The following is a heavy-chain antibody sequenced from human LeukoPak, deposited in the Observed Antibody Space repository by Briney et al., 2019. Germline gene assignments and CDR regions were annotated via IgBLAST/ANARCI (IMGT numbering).Heavy chain of an antibody. CDR1: GFTFSSYG. CDR3: AKGQPTIFGSPYGMDV. Sequence: PGGSLRLSCAASGFTFSSYGMPWVRQAPGKGLEWVAVISYDGSNKYYADSVKGRFTISRDNSKNTLYLQMNSLRAEDTAVYYCAKGQPTIFGSPYGMDVWGQGTTVTVSS. V-gene: IGHV3-30*18. D-gene: IGHD3-3*01. J-gene: IGHJ6*02. CDR2: ISYDGSNK.